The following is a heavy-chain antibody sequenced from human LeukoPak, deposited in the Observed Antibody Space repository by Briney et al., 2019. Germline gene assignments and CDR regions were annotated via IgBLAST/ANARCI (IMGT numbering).Heavy chain of an antibody. Sequence: GGSLRLFCAASGFTFKNYAMHWVRQAPGKGLDWVAFIRYDGNNKFYADSVKGRFTISRDNSKNSLYLQMNNLRPEDTAIYYCAKDSVGATTLDWFDPWGQGTLVTVSS. CDR1: GFTFKNYA. V-gene: IGHV3-30*02. CDR2: IRYDGNNK. CDR3: AKDSVGATTLDWFDP. D-gene: IGHD1-26*01. J-gene: IGHJ5*02.